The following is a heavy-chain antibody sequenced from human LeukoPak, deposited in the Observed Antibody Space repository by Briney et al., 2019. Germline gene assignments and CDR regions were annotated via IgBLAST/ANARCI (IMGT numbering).Heavy chain of an antibody. Sequence: GGSLRLSCTASGFTFGDYAMSWVRQAPGKGLEWVGFIRSKAYGGTTEYAASVKGRFTISRDDSKSIAYLQMNSLKTEDTAVYXXXXXXXXRGVYFDYWGQGTLVTVSS. D-gene: IGHD3-16*01. V-gene: IGHV3-49*04. CDR2: IRSKAYGGTT. CDR3: XXXXXXRGVYFDY. J-gene: IGHJ4*02. CDR1: GFTFGDYA.